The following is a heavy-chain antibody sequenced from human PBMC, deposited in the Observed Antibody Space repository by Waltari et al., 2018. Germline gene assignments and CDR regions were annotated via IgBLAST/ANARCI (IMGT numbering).Heavy chain of an antibody. V-gene: IGHV3-23*04. D-gene: IGHD6-6*01. CDR2: ISGSGGST. Sequence: EVQLVESGGGLVQPGGSLRLYCAASGFTFSRHALSWVRQAPGKGLEWVSAISGSGGSTYYADAVKCRFTISRDNSKNTLYLQMNSLRAEDTAVYYCAKIAARGGNDYWGQGTLVTVSS. J-gene: IGHJ4*02. CDR3: AKIAARGGNDY. CDR1: GFTFSRHA.